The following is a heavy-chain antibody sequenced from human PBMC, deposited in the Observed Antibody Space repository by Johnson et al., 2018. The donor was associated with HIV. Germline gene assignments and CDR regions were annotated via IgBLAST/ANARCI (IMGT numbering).Heavy chain of an antibody. V-gene: IGHV3-33*01. J-gene: IGHJ3*02. CDR3: ARDGVYSSPWDAFDI. D-gene: IGHD6-19*01. CDR1: GFIFSSYG. CDR2: IWYDGSNK. Sequence: QVQLVESGGGVVQPGRSLRLSCAASGFIFSSYGMHWVRQAPGKGLEWVAVIWYDGSNKYYADSVKGRFTISRDNAKNSLYLQMDNLRVEDTAMYYCARDGVYSSPWDAFDIWCQGTMVTVSS.